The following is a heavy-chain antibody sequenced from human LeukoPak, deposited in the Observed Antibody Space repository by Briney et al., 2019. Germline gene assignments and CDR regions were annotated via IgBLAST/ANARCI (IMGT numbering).Heavy chain of an antibody. CDR1: GGSISSGSYY. Sequence: PSQTLPLTCTVSGGSISSGSYYWSWIRQPAGKGLEWIGRIYTSGSTNYNPSLKSRVTISVDTSKNQFSLKLSSVTAADTAVYFCASPRGDDSGGYYTWYFHHWGQGILVTVSS. CDR3: ASPRGDDSGGYYTWYFHH. J-gene: IGHJ1*01. CDR2: IYTSGST. D-gene: IGHD3-22*01. V-gene: IGHV4-61*02.